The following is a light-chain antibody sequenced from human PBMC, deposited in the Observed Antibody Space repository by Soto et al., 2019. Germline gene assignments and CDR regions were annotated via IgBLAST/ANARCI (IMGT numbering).Light chain of an antibody. CDR3: QSYDNSLSGYV. CDR2: GNS. J-gene: IGLJ1*01. V-gene: IGLV1-40*01. Sequence: QSVLTQPPSVSGAPGQRVTISCTGSSSNIGAGYDVHWYQQLPGTAPKLLIYGNSNRPSGVPDRFSGSKSGTAASLALTGLQAEDEADYYCQSYDNSLSGYVFGTGTKVTVL. CDR1: SSNIGAGYD.